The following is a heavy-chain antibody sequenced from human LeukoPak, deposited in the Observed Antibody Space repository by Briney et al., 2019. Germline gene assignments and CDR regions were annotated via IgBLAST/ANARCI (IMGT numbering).Heavy chain of an antibody. Sequence: SVKVSCKASGGTFSSYAISWVRQAPGQGLEWMGRIIPILGIANYAQKFQGRVTITADKSTSTAYMELSSLRSEDTAVYYCARSDGYGSGSNWGQGTLVTVSS. CDR2: IIPILGIA. J-gene: IGHJ4*02. V-gene: IGHV1-69*04. D-gene: IGHD3-10*01. CDR1: GGTFSSYA. CDR3: ARSDGYGSGSN.